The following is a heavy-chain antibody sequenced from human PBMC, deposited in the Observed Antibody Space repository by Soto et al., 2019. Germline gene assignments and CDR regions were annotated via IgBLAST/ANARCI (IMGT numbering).Heavy chain of an antibody. CDR1: GFTVSSNY. J-gene: IGHJ4*02. CDR2: IYSGGST. CDR3: ARDAVATIGTFDY. Sequence: LSLTCAASGFTVSSNYMSWVRQAPGKGLEWVSVIYSGGSTYYADSVKGRFTISRDNSKNTLYLQMNSLRAEDTAVYYCARDAVATIGTFDYWGQGTLVTVSS. D-gene: IGHD5-12*01. V-gene: IGHV3-66*01.